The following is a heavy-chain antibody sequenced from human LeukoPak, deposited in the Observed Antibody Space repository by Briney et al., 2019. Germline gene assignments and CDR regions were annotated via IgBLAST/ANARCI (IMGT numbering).Heavy chain of an antibody. CDR1: GYTFTGYY. J-gene: IGHJ3*02. Sequence: ASVKVSCKASGYTFTGYYMHSVRQAPGQGLEWMGWIHPKSGGTSYEQSFQGRVIMTSDTSISTAYMEVRRLTSDDTAVYYCARGTILEPFDIWGQGTMVTVSS. V-gene: IGHV1-2*02. CDR2: IHPKSGGT. D-gene: IGHD3-3*01. CDR3: ARGTILEPFDI.